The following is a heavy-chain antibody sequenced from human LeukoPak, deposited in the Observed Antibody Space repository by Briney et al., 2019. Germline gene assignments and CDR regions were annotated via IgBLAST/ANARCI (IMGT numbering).Heavy chain of an antibody. CDR2: ISFIIST. V-gene: IGHV3-23*01. J-gene: IGHJ3*02. CDR1: GFNFSSLG. Sequence: PGGSLRLSCAASGFNFSSLGVNWVRQGPGKGLEWVSGISFIISTWSADSVKGRFTISRDNSKNTVYLQMNSLRDDDTAVYYCAKGTSSLNYDAFDIWGQGTLVTVSS. CDR3: AKGTSSLNYDAFDI. D-gene: IGHD6-19*01.